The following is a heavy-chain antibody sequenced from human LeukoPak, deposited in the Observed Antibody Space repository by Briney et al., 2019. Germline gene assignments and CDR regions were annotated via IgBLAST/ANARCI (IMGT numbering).Heavy chain of an antibody. V-gene: IGHV3-66*01. D-gene: IGHD3-10*01. CDR1: GVTVSSNY. Sequence: GGSLRLSCAASGVTVSSNYRSWGRQGPGEGLEWVSVIYSGGSTYYADYVKGRFTISRDNSKNTLYLQMNSLKVEDTAVYYCPRDRVRGVAYGMDVWGQGTTVTVSS. CDR3: PRDRVRGVAYGMDV. CDR2: IYSGGST. J-gene: IGHJ6*02.